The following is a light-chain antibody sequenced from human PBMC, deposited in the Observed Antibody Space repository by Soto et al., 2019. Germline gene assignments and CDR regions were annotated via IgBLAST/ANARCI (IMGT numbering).Light chain of an antibody. Sequence: DIVMTQSPLSLPVTPGEPASISCRSSQSLLHSNGYNYLDWYLQKPGQSPQLLIYLCSNLASGVPDRFSGSGSGTDFTLKISRVEAEDVGVYYCMQALQTTYTFGQGTKLEIK. J-gene: IGKJ2*01. V-gene: IGKV2-28*01. CDR1: QSLLHSNGYNY. CDR2: LCS. CDR3: MQALQTTYT.